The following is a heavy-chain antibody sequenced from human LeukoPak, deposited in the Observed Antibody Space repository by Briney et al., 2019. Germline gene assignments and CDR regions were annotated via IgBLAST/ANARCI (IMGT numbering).Heavy chain of an antibody. D-gene: IGHD6-19*01. CDR3: ARDAVGPRTFRQWLAPRSNDAFDI. V-gene: IGHV4-4*02. J-gene: IGHJ3*02. CDR2: IYHSGST. Sequence: SETLSLTCAVSGGSISSSYWWSWVRQPPGKGLEWIGEIYHSGSTNYNPSLKSRVTISVHKSKNHFSLKVNSVTAADTAVYYCARDAVGPRTFRQWLAPRSNDAFDIWGQGTMVTVSS. CDR1: GGSISSSYW.